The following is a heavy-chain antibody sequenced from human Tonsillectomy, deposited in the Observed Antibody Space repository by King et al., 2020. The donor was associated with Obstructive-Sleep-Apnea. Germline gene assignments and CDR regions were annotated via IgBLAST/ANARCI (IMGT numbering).Heavy chain of an antibody. CDR1: GGSISSSSYY. V-gene: IGHV4-39*07. CDR2: IYYSGST. J-gene: IGHJ4*02. Sequence: QLQESGPGLVKPSETLSLTCTVSGGSISSSSYYWGWIRQPPGKGLEWIGSIYYSGSTYYNPSLKSRVTISVDTSKNQFSLKLSSVTAADTAVYYCARGEWGSSTLYHFDYWGQGTLVTVSS. D-gene: IGHD7-27*01. CDR3: ARGEWGSSTLYHFDY.